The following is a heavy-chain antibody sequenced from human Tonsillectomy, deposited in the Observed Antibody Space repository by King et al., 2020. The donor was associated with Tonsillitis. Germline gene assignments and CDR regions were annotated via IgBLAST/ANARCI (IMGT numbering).Heavy chain of an antibody. Sequence: VQLVESGAEVKKPGASVKVSCKASGYTFTGYYMHGGRQAPGQGLEGMGWINPNSGGTNYAQKFQGRVTMTRDTSISTAYMELSRLRSDDTAVYYCARGYGTMVRVHYYGMDVWGQGTKVTVS. J-gene: IGHJ6*02. D-gene: IGHD3-10*01. CDR2: INPNSGGT. V-gene: IGHV1-2*02. CDR3: ARGYGTMVRVHYYGMDV. CDR1: GYTFTGYY.